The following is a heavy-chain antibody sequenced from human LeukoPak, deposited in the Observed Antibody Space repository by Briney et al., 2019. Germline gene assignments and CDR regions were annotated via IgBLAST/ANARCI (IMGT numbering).Heavy chain of an antibody. J-gene: IGHJ4*02. CDR2: ISSSGTTI. CDR3: ARKYCSTTSCLFDN. V-gene: IGHV3-48*03. D-gene: IGHD2-2*01. CDR1: GFTFSSYE. Sequence: GGSLKLSCAASGFTFSSYEMNWVRQAPGKGLQWVSDISSSGTTIYYADSVKGRFTISRDNAKNSLYLQMNSLRAEDTAVYYCARKYCSTTSCLFDNWGQGTLVTVSS.